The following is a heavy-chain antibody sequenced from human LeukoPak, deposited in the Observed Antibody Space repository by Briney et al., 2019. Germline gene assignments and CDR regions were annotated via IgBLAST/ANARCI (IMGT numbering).Heavy chain of an antibody. CDR1: GGSISSYY. Sequence: PSETLSLTCTVSGGSISSYYWSWIRQPPGKGLEWIGYIFYSGSTNYNPSLKSRVTLSVDTSKNQFSLKLNSVTAADTAVYYCAREGYSGMDVWGQGTTVTVSS. CDR2: IFYSGST. V-gene: IGHV4-59*01. CDR3: AREGYSGMDV. J-gene: IGHJ6*02.